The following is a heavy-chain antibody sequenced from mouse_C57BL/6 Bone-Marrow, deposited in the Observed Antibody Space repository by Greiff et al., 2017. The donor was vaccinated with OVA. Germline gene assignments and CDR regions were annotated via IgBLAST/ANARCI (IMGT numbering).Heavy chain of an antibody. CDR1: GFTFSDYG. CDR3: AITTVVATDFDY. J-gene: IGHJ2*01. D-gene: IGHD1-1*01. V-gene: IGHV5-17*01. CDR2: ISSGSSTI. Sequence: EVKLQESGGGLVKPGGSLKLSCAASGFTFSDYGMHWVRQAPEKGLEWVAYISSGSSTIYYADTVKGRFTISRDNAKNTLFLQMTSLRSEDTAMYYCAITTVVATDFDYWGQGTTLTVSS.